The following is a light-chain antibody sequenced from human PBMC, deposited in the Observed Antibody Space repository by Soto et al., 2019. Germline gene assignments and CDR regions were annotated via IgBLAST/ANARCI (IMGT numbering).Light chain of an antibody. V-gene: IGKV1-9*01. CDR2: AAS. Sequence: DIQLTQSPSFLSASVGDRVTITCRASQGIRSFLAWYQQKPGKAPKLLIYAASTLQSGVPSRFSGSGSGTAFALTISSLHPEDFATYYCQQLNSYPRTFGQGTKVEIK. CDR3: QQLNSYPRT. J-gene: IGKJ1*01. CDR1: QGIRSF.